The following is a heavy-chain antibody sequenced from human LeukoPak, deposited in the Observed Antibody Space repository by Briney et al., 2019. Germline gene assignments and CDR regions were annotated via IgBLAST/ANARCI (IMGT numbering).Heavy chain of an antibody. CDR3: AKGAYYDL. V-gene: IGHV3-23*01. Sequence: GGTLRLSCAASGFIFSSSGMSWVRQAPGKGLEWVSTISDSGGSTYYPDSVKGRFTISRDNSKNTLYLQMNSLRAEDTAVYYCAKGAYYDLWGQGTLVTVSS. CDR2: ISDSGGST. CDR1: GFIFSSSG. D-gene: IGHD3-22*01. J-gene: IGHJ4*02.